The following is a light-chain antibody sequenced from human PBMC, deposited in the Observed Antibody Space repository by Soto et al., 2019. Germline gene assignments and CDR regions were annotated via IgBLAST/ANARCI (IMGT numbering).Light chain of an antibody. CDR2: DAS. Sequence: EIVLTQSPATLSFSPGERATLSCRASQSVSTYVAWYQQRPGQPPRLLIYDASNRATGIPGRFSGSGSETDFTLTISSPEPEDFAVYYCQQRSNWPHTFGPGTKVDIK. V-gene: IGKV3-11*01. CDR3: QQRSNWPHT. J-gene: IGKJ3*01. CDR1: QSVSTY.